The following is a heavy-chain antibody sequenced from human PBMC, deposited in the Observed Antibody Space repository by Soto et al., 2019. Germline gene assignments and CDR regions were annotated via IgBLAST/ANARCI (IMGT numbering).Heavy chain of an antibody. J-gene: IGHJ6*02. D-gene: IGHD3-10*01. CDR1: GDSISSADYF. Sequence: SETLSLTCSVSGDSISSADYFWTWIRQSPGKGLEWIGYIYYSGSTYYNPSLKSRVTISVDTSKNQFSLKLSSVTAADTAVYYCARAPMAQSSYGMDVWGQGTTVTVSS. CDR3: ARAPMAQSSYGMDV. V-gene: IGHV4-30-4*01. CDR2: IYYSGST.